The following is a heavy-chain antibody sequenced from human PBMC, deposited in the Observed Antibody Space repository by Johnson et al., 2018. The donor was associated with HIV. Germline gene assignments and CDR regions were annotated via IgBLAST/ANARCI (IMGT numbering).Heavy chain of an antibody. CDR1: GFTFNNYG. D-gene: IGHD3-22*01. Sequence: QVQLVESGGGVVQPGRSLRLSCAASGFTFNNYGMHWVRQAPGKGLEWVAVIWHDGSNKFYLDSVKGRFTISRDNSQNTLYLQMNSLRVEDTAVYYCARGRITMIVVDLRGGGFDIWGQGTMVTVSS. J-gene: IGHJ3*02. CDR3: ARGRITMIVVDLRGGGFDI. CDR2: IWHDGSNK. V-gene: IGHV3-33*01.